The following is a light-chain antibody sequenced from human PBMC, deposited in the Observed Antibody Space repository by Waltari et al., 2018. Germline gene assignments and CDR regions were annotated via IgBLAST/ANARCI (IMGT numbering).Light chain of an antibody. Sequence: NFMLTQPLSVSESPGKTVTISCTRSSGSIATNYVQWYQQRPGSSPTAVIYEDNQRPCRVPDRFSGSIDSSSNSAPLTISGLKTEDEADYYCQSYDNRNHWVFGGGTKLTVL. CDR1: SGSIATNY. V-gene: IGLV6-57*01. CDR3: QSYDNRNHWV. CDR2: EDN. J-gene: IGLJ3*02.